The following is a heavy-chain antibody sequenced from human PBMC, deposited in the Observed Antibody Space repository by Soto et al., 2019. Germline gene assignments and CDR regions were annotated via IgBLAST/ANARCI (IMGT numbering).Heavy chain of an antibody. D-gene: IGHD3-10*01. Sequence: EVQLVESGGGSVQTGGSLRISCAASGFTFGSYWMDWVRQAPGKGLVWVSRINGDGRSTTYADSVKGRFTISRDNAAKTMYLQMNSLRADDTAVYYCSRETLWFGESPKSGGPGTLVTVSS. CDR3: SRETLWFGESPKS. CDR1: GFTFGSYW. CDR2: INGDGRST. J-gene: IGHJ4*02. V-gene: IGHV3-74*01.